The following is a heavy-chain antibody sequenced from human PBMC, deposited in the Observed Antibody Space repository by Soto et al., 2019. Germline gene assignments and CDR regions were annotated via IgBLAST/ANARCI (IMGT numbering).Heavy chain of an antibody. J-gene: IGHJ4*02. CDR3: ANGAEGSQDYFDY. V-gene: IGHV3-23*01. Sequence: EVQLLESGGGLVQPGGSLRLSCTASGFTFSTYAMSWARQAPGKRLEWVSAISGSGRNTYYADYVKGRFTISRDNSKNTVYLQMNSLRAEDTAVYYCANGAEGSQDYFDYWGPGTLVTVSS. CDR1: GFTFSTYA. D-gene: IGHD2-15*01. CDR2: ISGSGRNT.